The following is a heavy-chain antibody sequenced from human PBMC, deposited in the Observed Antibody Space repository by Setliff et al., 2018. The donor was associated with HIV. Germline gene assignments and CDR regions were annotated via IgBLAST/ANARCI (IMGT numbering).Heavy chain of an antibody. V-gene: IGHV3-48*03. CDR1: GFTFSSYE. CDR3: ARETSVATWGHQCDY. J-gene: IGHJ4*02. Sequence: GGSLRLSCAASGFTFSSYEMNWVHQAPGKGLEWVAYISTSGDSMYHADSVRGRFTVSRDNPKNSLYLQMNSLRVEDTAVYYCARETSVATWGHQCDYWGQGTLVTVSS. D-gene: IGHD7-27*01. CDR2: ISTSGDSM.